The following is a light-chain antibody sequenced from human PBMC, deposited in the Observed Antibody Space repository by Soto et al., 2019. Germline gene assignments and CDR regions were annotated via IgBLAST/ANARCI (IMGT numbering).Light chain of an antibody. CDR2: ETK. J-gene: IGLJ1*01. CDR3: GTYAGSQILYV. V-gene: IGLV2-23*01. Sequence: QSVLTQPASVSGSPGQSITISCAGTSNDIGTYNLVSWYQQHPGTAPKLLIYETKKRPSGVSSRFSGSKSGNTASLTISGLQTDDEADYFCGTYAGSQILYVLGTGTKVTXL. CDR1: SNDIGTYNL.